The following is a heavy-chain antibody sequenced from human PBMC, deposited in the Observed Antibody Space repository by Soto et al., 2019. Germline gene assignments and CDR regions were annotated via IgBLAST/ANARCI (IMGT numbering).Heavy chain of an antibody. Sequence: GASVKVSCKASGGTFSSYTISWVRQAPGQGLEWMGRIIPILGIANYAQKFQGRVTITADKSTSTAYMELSSLRSEDTAVYYCARGGSYGPGAFDIWGQGNPGHRLL. CDR2: IIPILGIA. CDR3: ARGGSYGPGAFDI. CDR1: GGTFSSYT. J-gene: IGHJ3*02. D-gene: IGHD1-26*01. V-gene: IGHV1-69*02.